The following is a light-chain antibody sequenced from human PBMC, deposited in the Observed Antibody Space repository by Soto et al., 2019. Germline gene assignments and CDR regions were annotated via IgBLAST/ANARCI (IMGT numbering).Light chain of an antibody. J-gene: IGKJ1*01. CDR3: QQYGSSPWT. Sequence: EIVLTQSPGTLSSSPGQRATLSCRASQSVSGSYLAWYQQKPGQAPRLLIYGASSRATGIPDRFSGSGSGTDFTLTINRLEPEDVAVYYCQQYGSSPWTFGQGTKVEIK. V-gene: IGKV3-20*01. CDR2: GAS. CDR1: QSVSGSY.